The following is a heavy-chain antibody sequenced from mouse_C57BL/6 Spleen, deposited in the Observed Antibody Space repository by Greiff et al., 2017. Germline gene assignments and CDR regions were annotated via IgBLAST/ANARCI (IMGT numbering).Heavy chain of an antibody. CDR1: GFTFSSYA. D-gene: IGHD1-1*01. V-gene: IGHV5-4*01. Sequence: EVMLVESGGGLVKPGGSLKLSCAASGFTFSSYAMSWVRQTPEKRLEWVATISDGGSYTYYPDNVKGRFTISRDNAKNNLYLQMSHLKSEDTAMYYCAREGRGRRYPFGCWGQGTVVT. CDR2: ISDGGSYT. CDR3: AREGRGRRYPFGC. J-gene: IGHJ3*02.